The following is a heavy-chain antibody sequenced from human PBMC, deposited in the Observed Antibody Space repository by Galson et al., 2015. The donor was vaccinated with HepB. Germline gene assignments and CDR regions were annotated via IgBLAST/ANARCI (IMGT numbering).Heavy chain of an antibody. Sequence: SLRLSCAASGFTVSSNYMTWVRQAPGKGLEWVSVIYSGGATHYADSVKGRFTIFRDSSKNTLYLQMNGLSAEDTAVYYCAKDYYDNRGYSGGFYYWGQGTLVTVSS. D-gene: IGHD3-22*01. CDR2: IYSGGAT. V-gene: IGHV3-53*01. CDR3: AKDYYDNRGYSGGFYY. J-gene: IGHJ4*02. CDR1: GFTVSSNY.